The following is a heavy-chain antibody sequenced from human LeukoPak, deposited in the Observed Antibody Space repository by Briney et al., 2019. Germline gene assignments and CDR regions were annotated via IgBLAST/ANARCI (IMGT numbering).Heavy chain of an antibody. CDR2: INHSGST. V-gene: IGHV4-34*01. CDR1: GGSFSGYY. J-gene: IGHJ3*02. CDR3: ARSPRVGSSWYVGGAFDI. Sequence: PSETLSLTCAVYGGSFSGYYWSWIRQPPGKGLEWIGEINHSGSTNYNPSLKSRVTISVDTSKNQFSLKLSSVTAADTAVYYCARSPRVGSSWYVGGAFDIWGQGTMVTVSS. D-gene: IGHD6-13*01.